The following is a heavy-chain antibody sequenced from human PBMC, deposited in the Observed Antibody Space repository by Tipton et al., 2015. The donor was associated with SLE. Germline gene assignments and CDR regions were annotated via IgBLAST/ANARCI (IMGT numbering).Heavy chain of an antibody. D-gene: IGHD3-22*01. Sequence: TLSLTCTVSGGSIRDSNYFWSWVRQHPGKGLEWIGYIRHSGSAHYNPSLQSRVTISVDTSKNQFSLKLSSVTAADTAVYYCARGDYYDSSGYYYVGYYYYYMDVWGKGTTVTVSS. CDR3: ARGDYYDSSGYYYVGYYYYYMDV. CDR2: IRHSGSA. V-gene: IGHV4-30-4*02. J-gene: IGHJ6*03. CDR1: GGSIRDSNYF.